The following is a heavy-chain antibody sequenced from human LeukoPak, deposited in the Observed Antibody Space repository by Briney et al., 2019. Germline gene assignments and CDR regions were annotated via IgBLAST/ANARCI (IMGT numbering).Heavy chain of an antibody. J-gene: IGHJ6*02. Sequence: PGGSLRLSCAASGFTVSSNYMNWGRQAPGKGLEWVSVIYSGGSTIYADSVKGRFTISRDSSKNTLYLQMNSLRAEDTAVYYSMTTYYYGVDVWGQGTTVTVSS. D-gene: IGHD4-17*01. CDR3: MTTYYYGVDV. CDR2: IYSGGST. CDR1: GFTVSSNY. V-gene: IGHV3-66*01.